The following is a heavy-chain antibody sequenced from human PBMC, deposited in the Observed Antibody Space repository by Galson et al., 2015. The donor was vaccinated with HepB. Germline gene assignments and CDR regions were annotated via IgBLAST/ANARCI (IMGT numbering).Heavy chain of an antibody. CDR2: IIPISGGT. J-gene: IGHJ4*02. Sequence: SVKVSCKASGGTFNSYAISWVRQAPGQGLEWMGGIIPISGGTNYAQKFQGRVTMTRDTSISTAYMELSRLRSDDTAVYYCARDAPLFRRCSGGSCYVGYWGQGTLVTVSS. CDR3: ARDAPLFRRCSGGSCYVGY. D-gene: IGHD2-15*01. CDR1: GGTFNSYA. V-gene: IGHV1-2*02.